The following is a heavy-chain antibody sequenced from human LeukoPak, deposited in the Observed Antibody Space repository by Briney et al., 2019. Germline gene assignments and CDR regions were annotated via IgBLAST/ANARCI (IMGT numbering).Heavy chain of an antibody. Sequence: GGSLRLSCAASGFTFSDYYMSWISQAPGKGLEWVSYISGSGLYTSNADSLKGRFTISKDNARNSLYLQMNSLRAEDTAVYYCARVSQGAYYSDYWGQGTLVTVSS. CDR2: ISGSGLYT. CDR1: GFTFSDYY. CDR3: ARVSQGAYYSDY. J-gene: IGHJ4*02. D-gene: IGHD4/OR15-4a*01. V-gene: IGHV3-11*06.